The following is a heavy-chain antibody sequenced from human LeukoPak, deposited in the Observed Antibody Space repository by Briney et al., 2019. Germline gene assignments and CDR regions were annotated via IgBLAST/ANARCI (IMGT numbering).Heavy chain of an antibody. Sequence: ESGGSLRLSCAASGFTFSNYWMHWVRQAPGKGLVWVSRINSDGSATTYADSVKGRFTISRDNAQNTLFLQMNSLRAEDTAVYYCARVAVVTNYYYYYYMDVWGKGTTVTVSS. D-gene: IGHD4-23*01. CDR1: GFTFSNYW. J-gene: IGHJ6*03. CDR3: ARVAVVTNYYYYYYMDV. CDR2: INSDGSAT. V-gene: IGHV3-74*01.